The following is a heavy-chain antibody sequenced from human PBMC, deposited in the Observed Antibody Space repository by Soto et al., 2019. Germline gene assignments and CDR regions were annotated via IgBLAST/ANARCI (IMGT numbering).Heavy chain of an antibody. V-gene: IGHV1-69*13. CDR1: GGTFSRYA. Sequence: AVKVSCKACGGTFSRYAISWVRQAPGQGLEWMGGIIPIFGTANYAQKFQGRVTITADESTSTAYMELSSLRSEDTAVYYCARDRVPAVICVHYSYCMDCWGQGTTVTVAS. CDR2: IIPIFGTA. D-gene: IGHD2-2*01. J-gene: IGHJ6*02. CDR3: ARDRVPAVICVHYSYCMDC.